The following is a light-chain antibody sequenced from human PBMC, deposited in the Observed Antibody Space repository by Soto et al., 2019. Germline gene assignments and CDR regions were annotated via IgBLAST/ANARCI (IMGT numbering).Light chain of an antibody. CDR2: GAS. J-gene: IGKJ4*01. Sequence: DIVLTQSPGTLSLSPGERATLSCRASQSVSSSYLAWYQQKPGQAPRLLIYGASSRATGIPDRFSGSGSGTDFTLTISRLEPEDFAVYYCQQYCSSRLTFGGGTKVEIK. V-gene: IGKV3-20*01. CDR3: QQYCSSRLT. CDR1: QSVSSSY.